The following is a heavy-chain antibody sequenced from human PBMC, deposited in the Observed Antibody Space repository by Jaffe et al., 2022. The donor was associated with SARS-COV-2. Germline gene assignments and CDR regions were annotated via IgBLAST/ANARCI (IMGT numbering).Heavy chain of an antibody. CDR1: GGSISSGYYS. D-gene: IGHD3-16*01. Sequence: QLQLQESGSGLVKPSQTLSLTCGVSGGSISSGYYSWSWVRRPPGKGLEWLGYMFYSGSTYYNPSLNRRVTVSVDRSTNQFSLKMTSVTAADTAVYYCAREGPSVGGFDLWGRGTLVTVTS. V-gene: IGHV4-30-2*01. CDR3: AREGPSVGGFDL. J-gene: IGHJ2*01. CDR2: MFYSGST.